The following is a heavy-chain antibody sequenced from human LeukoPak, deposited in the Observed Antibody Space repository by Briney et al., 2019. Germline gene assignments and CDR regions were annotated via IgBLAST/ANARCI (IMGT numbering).Heavy chain of an antibody. J-gene: IGHJ4*02. CDR2: ISCDGSNK. CDR3: ATVVTAAYQFDY. CDR1: GFTFSSYG. Sequence: GRSLRLSCAASGFTFSSYGMHWVRQAPGKGLEWVAVISCDGSNKYYADSVKGRFTISRDNSKNTLYLQMNSLRAEDTAVYYCATVVTAAYQFDYWGQGTLVTVSS. D-gene: IGHD2-21*02. V-gene: IGHV3-30*03.